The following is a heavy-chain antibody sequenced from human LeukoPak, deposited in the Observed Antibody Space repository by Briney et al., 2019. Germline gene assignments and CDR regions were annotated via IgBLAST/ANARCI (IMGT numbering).Heavy chain of an antibody. J-gene: IGHJ4*02. V-gene: IGHV3-23*01. CDR2: ISGSGAGT. CDR1: GFTFTNYA. D-gene: IGHD3-10*01. Sequence: GGSLRLSCAASGFTFTNYAMSWVRQTPGKGLEWVSTISGSGAGTYYADSVKGRFTISRDNSKNTLYLHMNSLRAEDTAVYYCAKDRGVWFGEFGLFDYWGQGTLVTVSS. CDR3: AKDRGVWFGEFGLFDY.